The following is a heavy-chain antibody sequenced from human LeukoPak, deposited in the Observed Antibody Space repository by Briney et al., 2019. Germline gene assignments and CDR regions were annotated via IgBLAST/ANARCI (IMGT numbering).Heavy chain of an antibody. CDR2: IRSKTYAETT. CDR3: TRSLTGVGYSDF. CDR1: GFTFGDYE. V-gene: IGHV3-49*04. Sequence: PGGSLRLSCSGSGFTFGDYEMSWVRQTPGKGLEWVGFIRSKTYAETTEYAASVKGRFTISRDDSKSIAYLQMNSLRTEDTAVYYCTRSLTGVGYSDFWGQGTLVSVSS. D-gene: IGHD2-8*02. J-gene: IGHJ4*02.